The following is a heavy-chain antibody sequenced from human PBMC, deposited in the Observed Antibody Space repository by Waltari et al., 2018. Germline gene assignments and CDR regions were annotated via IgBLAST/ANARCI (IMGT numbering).Heavy chain of an antibody. J-gene: IGHJ5*02. CDR3: ARGGYDSSGYYYLDWFDP. CDR1: GGSFSGYY. V-gene: IGHV4-34*01. D-gene: IGHD3-22*01. CDR2: INHSRST. Sequence: QVQLQQWGAGLLKPSETLSLTCAAYGGSFSGYYWSWIRKPTGKGLEWIGEINHSRSTNYNPSLKSRVTISVDTSKTQFSLKLSSVTAADTAVYYCARGGYDSSGYYYLDWFDPWGQGTLVTVSS.